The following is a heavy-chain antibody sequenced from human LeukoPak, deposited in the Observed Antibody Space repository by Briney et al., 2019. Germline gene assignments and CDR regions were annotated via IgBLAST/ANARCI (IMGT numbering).Heavy chain of an antibody. D-gene: IGHD3-16*01. J-gene: IGHJ4*02. CDR1: GGSISSNSYF. CDR2: IFYSGST. CDR3: ARLWGIVGSGDY. V-gene: IGHV4-39*01. Sequence: SETLSLTCTVSGGSISSNSYFWGWFRQPPGKGLDWIGSIFYSGSTYYNPSLKSPVTISVDTSKNQFSLKLKSVTAADTAVYYCARLWGIVGSGDYWGQGTLVTVSS.